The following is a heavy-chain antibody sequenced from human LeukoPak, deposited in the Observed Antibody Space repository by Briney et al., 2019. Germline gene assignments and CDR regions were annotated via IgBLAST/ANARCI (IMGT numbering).Heavy chain of an antibody. Sequence: GGSLRLSCAASGFTFSSYSMNWVRQAPGKGLEWVAFIRYDGSNKYYADSVKGRFTISRDNSKNTLYLQMNSLRAEDTAVYYCAPLRRNYDAFDIWGQGTMVTVSS. CDR3: APLRRNYDAFDI. J-gene: IGHJ3*02. CDR1: GFTFSSYS. CDR2: IRYDGSNK. V-gene: IGHV3-30*02. D-gene: IGHD1-7*01.